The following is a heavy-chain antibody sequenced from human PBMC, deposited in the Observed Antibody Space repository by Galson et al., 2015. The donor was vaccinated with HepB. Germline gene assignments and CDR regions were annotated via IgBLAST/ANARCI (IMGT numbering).Heavy chain of an antibody. Sequence: SVKVSCKASGYTFTSYGISWVRQAPGQGLEWMGGIIPIFGTANYAQKFQGRVTITADKSTSTAYMELSSLRSEDTAGYYCARAMVREYDAFDIWGQGTMVTVSS. CDR2: IIPIFGTA. J-gene: IGHJ3*02. V-gene: IGHV1-69*06. D-gene: IGHD3-10*01. CDR1: GYTFTSYG. CDR3: ARAMVREYDAFDI.